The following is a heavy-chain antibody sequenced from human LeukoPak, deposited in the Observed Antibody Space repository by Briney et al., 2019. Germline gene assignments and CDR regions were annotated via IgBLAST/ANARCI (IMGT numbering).Heavy chain of an antibody. Sequence: GESLKISCKGSGYSFTSYWIGWVRQMPGKGLEWMGIIYPGDSDTRYSPSFQGQVTISADKSISTAYLQWSSLKASDTAMYYCAKLVPGGVEGNWFDPWGQGTLVTVSS. D-gene: IGHD6-6*01. CDR2: IYPGDSDT. CDR1: GYSFTSYW. V-gene: IGHV5-51*01. CDR3: AKLVPGGVEGNWFDP. J-gene: IGHJ5*02.